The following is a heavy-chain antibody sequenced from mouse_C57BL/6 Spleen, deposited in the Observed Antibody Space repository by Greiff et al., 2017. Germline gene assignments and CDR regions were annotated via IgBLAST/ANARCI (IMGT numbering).Heavy chain of an antibody. CDR2: IHPNSGST. CDR3: ARDPYYNGSSSYYFDY. D-gene: IGHD1-1*01. Sequence: QVQLQQPGAELVKPGASVKLSCKASGYTFTSYWMHWVKQRPGQGLEWIGMIHPNSGSTNYNEKFKSKATLTVDKSSSTAYMQLSSLTSEDSAVYYCARDPYYNGSSSYYFDYWGQGTTLTVSS. J-gene: IGHJ2*01. CDR1: GYTFTSYW. V-gene: IGHV1-64*01.